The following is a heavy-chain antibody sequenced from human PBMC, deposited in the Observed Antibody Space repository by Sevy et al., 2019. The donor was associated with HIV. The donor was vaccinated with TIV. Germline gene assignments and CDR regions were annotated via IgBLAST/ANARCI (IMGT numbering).Heavy chain of an antibody. D-gene: IGHD3-22*01. V-gene: IGHV3-11*01. J-gene: IGHJ4*02. CDR3: ARSNNAGVDTFYYDTSGYYSDF. Sequence: GGSLRLSCAASGFTFSDYYMTWIRQAPGKGLEWVSHISGSGTSKDYADSVEGRFSISRDNAQNSLYLQMNSLRAEDTAVYYCARSNNAGVDTFYYDTSGYYSDFWGQGTLVTVSS. CDR2: ISGSGTSK. CDR1: GFTFSDYY.